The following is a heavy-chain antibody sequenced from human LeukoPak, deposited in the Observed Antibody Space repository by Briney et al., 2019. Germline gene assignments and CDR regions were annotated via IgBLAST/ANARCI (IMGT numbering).Heavy chain of an antibody. CDR2: IIPILGIA. D-gene: IGHD3-10*01. Sequence: SVKVSCEASGGTFSSYAISWVRQAPGQGLEWMGRIIPILGIANYAQKFQGRVTITANKSTSTAYMELSSLRSEDTAVYYCAYGEYYFDYWGQGTLVTVSS. CDR1: GGTFSSYA. V-gene: IGHV1-69*04. CDR3: AYGEYYFDY. J-gene: IGHJ4*02.